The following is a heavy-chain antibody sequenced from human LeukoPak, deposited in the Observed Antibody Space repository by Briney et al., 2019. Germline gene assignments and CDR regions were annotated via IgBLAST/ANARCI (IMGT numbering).Heavy chain of an antibody. Sequence: GGSLRLSCAASGFTVSSNYMTWVRQAPGKGLEWVSVIYAGGSTYYADSVKGRFTISRDNSKNTLYLLMNNLRAEDTAVYYCARLIVVVPGDYYYMDVWGKGTTVTISS. CDR1: GFTVSSNY. V-gene: IGHV3-53*01. J-gene: IGHJ6*03. D-gene: IGHD2-2*01. CDR3: ARLIVVVPGDYYYMDV. CDR2: IYAGGST.